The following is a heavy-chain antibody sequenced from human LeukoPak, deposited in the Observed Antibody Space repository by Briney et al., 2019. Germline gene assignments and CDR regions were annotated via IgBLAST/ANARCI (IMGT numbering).Heavy chain of an antibody. Sequence: GGSLRLSCAAPGFTFSSYWMHWVRQAPGKGLVWVSGTNSDGSTTAYADSVKGRFTISRDNAKNTLYLQMNSLRAEDTAVYYCATNIVGPTLDYWGQGTMVTLSS. CDR3: ATNIVGPTLDY. D-gene: IGHD1-26*01. V-gene: IGHV3-74*01. J-gene: IGHJ4*02. CDR1: GFTFSSYW. CDR2: TNSDGSTT.